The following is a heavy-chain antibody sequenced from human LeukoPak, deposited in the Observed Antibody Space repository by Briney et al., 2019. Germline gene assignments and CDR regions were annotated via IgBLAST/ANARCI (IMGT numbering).Heavy chain of an antibody. CDR1: GFTVISNY. V-gene: IGHV3-53*01. CDR3: ARDLPLRH. J-gene: IGHJ4*02. CDR2: IYSAGNT. D-gene: IGHD5/OR15-5a*01. Sequence: PGGSLSLSSAASGFTVISNYMSWVRRAQGKGLEWVSVIYSAGNTYYADSVKGRFTISRDNSKNTLFLQMNSLRAEDTAVYYCARDLPLRHWGQGTLVTVSS.